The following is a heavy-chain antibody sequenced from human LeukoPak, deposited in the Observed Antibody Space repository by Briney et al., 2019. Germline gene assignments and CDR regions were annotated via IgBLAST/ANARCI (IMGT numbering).Heavy chain of an antibody. CDR2: ISGSGGST. D-gene: IGHD6-19*01. CDR3: AKGGRAVAGTHHFDY. Sequence: GGSLRLSCAASGFTFSSYAMSWVRQDPGKGLEWVSAISGSGGSTYYADSVKGRFTISRDNSKNTLYLQMNSLRAEDTAVYYCAKGGRAVAGTHHFDYWGRGTLVTVSS. CDR1: GFTFSSYA. J-gene: IGHJ4*02. V-gene: IGHV3-23*01.